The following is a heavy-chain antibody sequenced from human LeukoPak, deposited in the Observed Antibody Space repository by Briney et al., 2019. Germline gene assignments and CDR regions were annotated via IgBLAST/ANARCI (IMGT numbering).Heavy chain of an antibody. V-gene: IGHV4-31*03. D-gene: IGHD3-10*01. CDR2: IYYSGST. J-gene: IGHJ6*02. CDR1: GGSISSGGYY. Sequence: SETLSLTCTVSGGSISSGGYYWSWIRQHPGKGLEWIGYIYYSGSTYYNPSLKSRVTISVDTSKNQFSLKLSSVTAADTAVYYCARESASMVRGDKPGEYYYYYYGMDVWGQGTTVTVSS. CDR3: ARESASMVRGDKPGEYYYYYYGMDV.